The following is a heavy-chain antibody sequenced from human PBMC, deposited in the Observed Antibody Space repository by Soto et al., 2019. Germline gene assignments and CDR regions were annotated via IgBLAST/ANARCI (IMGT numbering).Heavy chain of an antibody. D-gene: IGHD4-4*01. J-gene: IGHJ6*02. Sequence: SETLSLTCTVSGGSISNYYWSWIRQPPGKGLEWIGYIYYSGSTNYNPSLKSRVTISVDTSKNQFSLKLSSVTAADTAVYYCARGGRASDYSNYVPYYYYYGMDVWGQGTTVTVSS. V-gene: IGHV4-59*01. CDR3: ARGGRASDYSNYVPYYYYYGMDV. CDR1: GGSISNYY. CDR2: IYYSGST.